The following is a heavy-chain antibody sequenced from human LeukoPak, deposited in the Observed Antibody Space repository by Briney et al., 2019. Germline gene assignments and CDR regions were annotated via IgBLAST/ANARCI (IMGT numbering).Heavy chain of an antibody. CDR1: TFTFSNYA. D-gene: IGHD1-1*01. J-gene: IGHJ3*02. CDR2: ISGSAGRT. Sequence: PGGSLRLSCAASTFTFSNYAMSWVRQAPGKGLEWVSTISGSAGRTYYADSVKGRFTISRDNSKNTLYLQMNSLRAEDTAVYYCARDLTTWGAFDIWGQGTMVTVSS. V-gene: IGHV3-23*01. CDR3: ARDLTTWGAFDI.